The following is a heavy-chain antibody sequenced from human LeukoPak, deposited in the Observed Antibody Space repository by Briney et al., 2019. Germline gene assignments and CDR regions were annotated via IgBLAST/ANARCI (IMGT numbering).Heavy chain of an antibody. Sequence: GGSLRLSCAASGFTFSSYVMTWVRQAPGKGLEWVSAINGNGINTYYADSVKGRFTISRDNSKNTLYLQMNSLRAEDTAVFYCAKAGTMVREGGDVWGQGTTVTVSS. J-gene: IGHJ6*02. V-gene: IGHV3-23*01. CDR1: GFTFSSYV. CDR3: AKAGTMVREGGDV. D-gene: IGHD3-10*01. CDR2: INGNGINT.